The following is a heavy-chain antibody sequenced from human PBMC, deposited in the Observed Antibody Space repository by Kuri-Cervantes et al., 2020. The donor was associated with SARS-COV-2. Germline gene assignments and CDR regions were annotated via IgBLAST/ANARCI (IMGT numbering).Heavy chain of an antibody. CDR2: ISSSSSTI. Sequence: SNYYWSWIRQPPGKGLEWVSYISSSSSTIYYADSVKGRFTISRNNAKNSLYLQMNSLRDEDTAVYYCAREGIQLWLRYYYYYMDVWGKGTTVTVSS. J-gene: IGHJ6*03. CDR3: AREGIQLWLRYYYYYMDV. D-gene: IGHD5-18*01. V-gene: IGHV3-11*04. CDR1: SNYY.